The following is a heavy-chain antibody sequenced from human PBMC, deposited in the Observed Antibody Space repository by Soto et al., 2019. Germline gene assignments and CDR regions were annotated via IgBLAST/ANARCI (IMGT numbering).Heavy chain of an antibody. J-gene: IGHJ4*02. CDR3: AKDRIAARPMYYFDY. CDR1: GFTFSSYA. V-gene: IGHV3-23*01. D-gene: IGHD6-6*01. CDR2: ISGSGGST. Sequence: GGSLRLSCAASGFTFSSYAMSWVRQAPGKGLEWVSAISGSGGSTYYADSVKGRFTISRDNSKNTLYLQTNSLRAEDTAVYYCAKDRIAARPMYYFDYWGQGTLVTVSS.